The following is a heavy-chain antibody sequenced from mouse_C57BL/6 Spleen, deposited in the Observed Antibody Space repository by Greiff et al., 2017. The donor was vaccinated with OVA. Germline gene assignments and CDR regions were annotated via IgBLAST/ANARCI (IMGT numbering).Heavy chain of an antibody. J-gene: IGHJ1*03. V-gene: IGHV10-1*01. CDR3: VRQRSYWYFDV. CDR1: GFSFNTYA. Sequence: DVQLQESGGGLVQPKGSLKLSCAASGFSFNTYAMNWVRQAPGKGLEWVARIRSKSNNYATYYADSVKDRFTISRDDSESMLYLQMNNLKTEDTAMYYCVRQRSYWYFDVWGTGTTVTVSS. CDR2: IRSKSNNYAT.